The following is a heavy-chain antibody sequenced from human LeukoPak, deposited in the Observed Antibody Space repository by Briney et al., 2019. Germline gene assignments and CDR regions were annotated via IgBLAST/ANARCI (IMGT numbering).Heavy chain of an antibody. D-gene: IGHD3-10*01. Sequence: ASVTVSCKASGYTFTSYDINWVRQAPGQGLEWMGWMNPNSGNTGYAQKFQGRVTMTRNTSISTAYMELSSLRSEDTAVYYCARGLGALSYYGSGSYYTNWFDPWGQGTLVTVSS. CDR1: GYTFTSYD. J-gene: IGHJ5*02. CDR2: MNPNSGNT. CDR3: ARGLGALSYYGSGSYYTNWFDP. V-gene: IGHV1-8*01.